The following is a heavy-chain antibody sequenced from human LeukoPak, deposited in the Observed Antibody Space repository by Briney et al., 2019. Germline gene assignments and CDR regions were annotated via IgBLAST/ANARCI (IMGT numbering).Heavy chain of an antibody. CDR2: FDPEDGET. Sequence: ASVKVSCKVSGYTLTELSMHWVRQAPGKGLEWMGGFDPEDGETIYAQKFQGRVTMTEDTPTDTAYMELSSLRSEDTAVYYCATDIAAAGSLDYWGQGTLVTVSS. D-gene: IGHD6-13*01. J-gene: IGHJ4*02. CDR1: GYTLTELS. CDR3: ATDIAAAGSLDY. V-gene: IGHV1-24*01.